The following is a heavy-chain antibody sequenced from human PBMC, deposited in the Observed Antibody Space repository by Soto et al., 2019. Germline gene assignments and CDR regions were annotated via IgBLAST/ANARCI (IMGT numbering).Heavy chain of an antibody. J-gene: IGHJ6*02. CDR2: IDASGGTT. V-gene: IGHV3-23*01. CDR1: GFTFSIYA. Sequence: EGQLLESGGRLVQPGESLRLSCAASGFTFSIYAMSWARQAPGKGLEWVSVIDASGGTTYTDSVKGRFTISRDNSKNTLYLQMNSLRVEETAVYYCVRERQLGVWGQGTTVTVSS. D-gene: IGHD6-6*01. CDR3: VRERQLGV.